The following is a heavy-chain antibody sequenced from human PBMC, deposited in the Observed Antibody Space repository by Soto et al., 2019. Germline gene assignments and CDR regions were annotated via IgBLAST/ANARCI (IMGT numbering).Heavy chain of an antibody. J-gene: IGHJ4*02. D-gene: IGHD6-13*01. CDR3: ARGKVLFDY. CDR1: VFTFSSSA. CDR2: ISYDGSNK. Sequence: GPLRLSCAASVFTFSSSAMHWVRQAPGKGLEWVAVISYDGSNKYYADSVKGRFTISRDNSKNTLYLQMNSLRAEDTAVYYCARGKVLFDYWGQGTLVTVSS. V-gene: IGHV3-30-3*01.